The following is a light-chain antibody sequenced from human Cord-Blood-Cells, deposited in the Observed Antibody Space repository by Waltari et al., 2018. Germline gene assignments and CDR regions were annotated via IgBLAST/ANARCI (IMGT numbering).Light chain of an antibody. CDR1: SSDVGGYNY. CDR2: DVS. CDR3: CSYAGSYSYV. Sequence: QSALTQPRSVSGSPGQSVTIPCTGTSSDVGGYNYVPWYQQHPGKAPKLMIYDVSKRPSGVPDRFSGSKSGNTASLTISGLQAEDEADYYCCSYAGSYSYVFGTGTKVNVL. J-gene: IGLJ1*01. V-gene: IGLV2-11*01.